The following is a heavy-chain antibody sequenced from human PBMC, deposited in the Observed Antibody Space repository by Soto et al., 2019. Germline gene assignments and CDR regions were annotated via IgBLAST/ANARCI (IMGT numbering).Heavy chain of an antibody. J-gene: IGHJ6*01. CDR3: ARAQGSSTRLEISSYYYYGVDV. CDR1: GGTFSSYA. Sequence: QVQLVQPGAEVKKPGSSVKVSCKASGGTFSSYAISWVRQTPGQGREWMGVIIPISGTANYAQKFLGRVTITAEETTSTAYMEVSRARSQATPVSYCARAQGSSTRLEISSYYYYGVDVLGQGTTVSVSS. CDR2: IIPISGTA. V-gene: IGHV1-69*01. D-gene: IGHD2-2*01.